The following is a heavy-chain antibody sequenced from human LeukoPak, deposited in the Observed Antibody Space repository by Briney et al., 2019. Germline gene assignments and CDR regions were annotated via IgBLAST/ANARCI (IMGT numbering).Heavy chain of an antibody. CDR1: GFTFSSYA. J-gene: IGHJ4*02. V-gene: IGHV3-23*01. CDR3: AKKLSGSYKGFDY. D-gene: IGHD1-26*01. Sequence: GGSLRLSCAASGFTFSSYAMSWVRQAPGKGLEWVSGISDSGGTVYYADSVKGRFTISRDNSKNSLYLQMNSLRAEDTALYYCAKKLSGSYKGFDYWGQGTLVTVSS. CDR2: ISDSGGTV.